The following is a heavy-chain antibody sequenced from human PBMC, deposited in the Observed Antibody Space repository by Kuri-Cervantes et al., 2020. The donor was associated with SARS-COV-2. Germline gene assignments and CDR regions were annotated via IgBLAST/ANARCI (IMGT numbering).Heavy chain of an antibody. Sequence: GESLKISCAASGFTLSSYAMHWVRQAPGKGLEWVAVISYDGSNKYYADSVKGRFTISRDNSKNTLYLQMNSLRAEDTAVYYCVRSYGSSYWYFDFWGRGTLVTVSS. CDR2: ISYDGSNK. J-gene: IGHJ2*01. CDR1: GFTLSSYA. CDR3: VRSYGSSYWYFDF. V-gene: IGHV3-30-3*01. D-gene: IGHD5-18*01.